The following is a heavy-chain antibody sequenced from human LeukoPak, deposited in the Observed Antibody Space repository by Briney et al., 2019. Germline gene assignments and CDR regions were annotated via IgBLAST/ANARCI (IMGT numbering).Heavy chain of an antibody. CDR3: ARPNYYDSSGSLDY. CDR1: GFTFSSYS. J-gene: IGHJ4*02. V-gene: IGHV3-21*01. Sequence: GGSLRLSCAASGFTFSSYSMNWVRQAPGKGLEWVSSISSSSSYIYYAHSVRGRFTISRDNAKNSLYLQMNSLRAEDTAVYYCARPNYYDSSGSLDYWGQGTLVTVSS. D-gene: IGHD3-22*01. CDR2: ISSSSSYI.